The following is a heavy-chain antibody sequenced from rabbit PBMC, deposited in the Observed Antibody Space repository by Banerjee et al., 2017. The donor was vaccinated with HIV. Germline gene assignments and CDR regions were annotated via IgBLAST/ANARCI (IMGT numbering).Heavy chain of an antibody. D-gene: IGHD2-1*01. CDR2: IYTGSGST. J-gene: IGHJ4*01. V-gene: IGHV1S45*01. CDR1: GIAFSSYYY. CDR3: ARQSYGDYSNYNL. Sequence: QQQLEESGGGLVKPGGTLTLTCTASGIAFSSYYYMSWVRQSPGKGLEWIGCIYTGSGSTDYANWAKGRFTISKTSSTTVTLQMTSLTAADTATYFCARQSYGDYSNYNLWGQGTLVTVS.